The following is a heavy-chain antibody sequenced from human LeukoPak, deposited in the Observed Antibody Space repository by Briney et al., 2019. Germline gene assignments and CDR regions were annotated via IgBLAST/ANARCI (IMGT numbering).Heavy chain of an antibody. Sequence: GGSLRLSCAASGFTFRSYTIYWVRQAPGKGLEWVSGISGSGGDTYFADSVKGRFTISRDNSKNTVFLQMDSLRAEDTAVYYCAKTTAGYSSGRYPGWPVDYWGQGTLVTVSS. D-gene: IGHD6-19*01. CDR3: AKTTAGYSSGRYPGWPVDY. J-gene: IGHJ4*02. CDR2: ISGSGGDT. CDR1: GFTFRSYT. V-gene: IGHV3-23*01.